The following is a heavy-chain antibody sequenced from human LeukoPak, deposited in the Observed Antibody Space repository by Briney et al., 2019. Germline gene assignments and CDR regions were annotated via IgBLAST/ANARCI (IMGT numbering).Heavy chain of an antibody. CDR2: IYYSGKT. CDR3: ARQQNRGYGLPFDY. D-gene: IGHD5-12*01. CDR1: GGSISSGSYY. Sequence: SETLSLTCTVSGGSISSGSYYWGWIRQPPGKGLEWIGSIYYSGKTYYNPSLKSRVTMSVDTSKNQFSLKLSSVTAADTAVYYCARQQNRGYGLPFDYWGQGALVTVSS. V-gene: IGHV4-39*01. J-gene: IGHJ4*02.